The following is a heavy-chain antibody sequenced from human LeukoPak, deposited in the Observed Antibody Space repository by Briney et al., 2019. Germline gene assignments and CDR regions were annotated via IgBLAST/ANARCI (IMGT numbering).Heavy chain of an antibody. CDR1: GGSLSSYY. CDR3: ARHTTVVPPHYFDY. J-gene: IGHJ4*02. D-gene: IGHD4-23*01. CDR2: IYYSGST. Sequence: SETLSLTCTVSGGSLSSYYWSWIRQPPGKGLEWIGYIYYSGSTNYNPSLKSRVTISLDTSKNQISLKLSSVTAADTAVYYCARHTTVVPPHYFDYWGQGTLVTVSS. V-gene: IGHV4-59*08.